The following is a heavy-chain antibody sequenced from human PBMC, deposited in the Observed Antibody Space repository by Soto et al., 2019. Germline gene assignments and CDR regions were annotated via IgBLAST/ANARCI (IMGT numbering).Heavy chain of an antibody. J-gene: IGHJ4*02. V-gene: IGHV3-74*01. CDR2: LDNDGTNT. CDR3: ARDGGTYFDY. CDR1: GFTFSTYW. D-gene: IGHD3-16*01. Sequence: GGSLRLSCAASGFTFSTYWMHWVRQAPGKGLVWVSRLDNDGTNTRYADPVKGRFTVSRDNGKNTVYLQMDSLRAEDTAVYYCARDGGTYFDYWGQGTLVTVSS.